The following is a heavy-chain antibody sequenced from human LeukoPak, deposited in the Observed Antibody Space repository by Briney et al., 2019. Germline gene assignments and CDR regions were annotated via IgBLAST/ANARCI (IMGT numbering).Heavy chain of an antibody. V-gene: IGHV4-59*08. D-gene: IGHD3-9*01. CDR3: VRQGYDILTGYNDASDI. CDR2: ISYSGST. J-gene: IGHJ3*02. CDR1: GGSISSYY. Sequence: PSETLSLTCTVSGGSISSYYWSWIRQPPGKGLEWIGYISYSGSTNYNPSLKSRVTISIDTSKNQFSLKLRSVTAADTAIYYCVRQGYDILTGYNDASDIWGQGTMVTVSS.